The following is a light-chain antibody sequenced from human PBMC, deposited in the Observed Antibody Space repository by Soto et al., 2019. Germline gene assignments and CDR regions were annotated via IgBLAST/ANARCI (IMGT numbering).Light chain of an antibody. J-gene: IGLJ2*01. Sequence: QSFLTQPPSASGTPGQRVFISCSGSSSNIGGTNYAYWYQQLPGAAPKLLMHSNNLRPSGVPERISGSKSGTSASLAISGLRSEDEAVYYCASWDDRLGAVIFGGGTKFTVL. CDR1: SSNIGGTNY. CDR2: SNN. CDR3: ASWDDRLGAVI. V-gene: IGLV1-47*02.